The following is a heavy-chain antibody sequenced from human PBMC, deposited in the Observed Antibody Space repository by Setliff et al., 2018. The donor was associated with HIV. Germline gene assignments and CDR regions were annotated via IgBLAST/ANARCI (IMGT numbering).Heavy chain of an antibody. CDR2: IYNTGST. CDR1: GGSISSGGFY. CDR3: ARHANYDFWSGYWGYYFDY. J-gene: IGHJ4*02. V-gene: IGHV4-31*03. D-gene: IGHD3-3*01. Sequence: PSETLSLTCTVTGGSISSGGFYWTWIRQHPGKGLEWIGYIYNTGSTYHNPSLRSRVTISLDTSKNQFSLKLSSVTAADTAVYYCARHANYDFWSGYWGYYFDYWGQGTLVTVSS.